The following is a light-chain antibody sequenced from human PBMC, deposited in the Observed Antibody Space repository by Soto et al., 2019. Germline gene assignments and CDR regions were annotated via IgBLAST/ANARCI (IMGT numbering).Light chain of an antibody. CDR2: AAS. Sequence: DLQMTQSPSSLSASVGDRVTITCRASQSISSYLNWYQQKPGKAPKLLIYAASSLQSGVPSRFSRSGSGTDFTLTISSLQPEDFATYYFQQSYSTPIPFAPCTKVDIK. J-gene: IGKJ3*01. CDR1: QSISSY. CDR3: QQSYSTPIP. V-gene: IGKV1-39*01.